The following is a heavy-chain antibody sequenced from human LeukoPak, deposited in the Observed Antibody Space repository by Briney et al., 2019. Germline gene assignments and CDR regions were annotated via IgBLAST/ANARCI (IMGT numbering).Heavy chain of an antibody. J-gene: IGHJ4*02. V-gene: IGHV3-30*18. CDR3: AKDSYGGYNDFGIDS. D-gene: IGHD5-12*01. Sequence: TGMSLRLSCAASGFTFFTYSMHWVRQAPGKGLEWLAVSSFDENNKYYADSVRGRFTISRDNSKNTVYLQMDSLRPEDTAIYYCAKDSYGGYNDFGIDSWGQGTLVSVSS. CDR2: SSFDENNK. CDR1: GFTFFTYS.